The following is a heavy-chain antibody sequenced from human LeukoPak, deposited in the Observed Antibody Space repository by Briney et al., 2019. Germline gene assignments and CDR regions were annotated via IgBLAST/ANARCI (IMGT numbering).Heavy chain of an antibody. CDR2: ISSSSSYI. CDR1: GFTFSSYS. CDR3: ARGQRGYHNNWFDP. Sequence: PGGSLRLSCAASGFTFSSYSMNSVRQAPGKGLEWVSSISSSSSYIYYADSVKGRFTISRDNAKNSLYLQMNSLRAEDTAVYYCARGQRGYHNNWFDPWGQGTLVTVSS. J-gene: IGHJ5*02. D-gene: IGHD5-12*01. V-gene: IGHV3-21*01.